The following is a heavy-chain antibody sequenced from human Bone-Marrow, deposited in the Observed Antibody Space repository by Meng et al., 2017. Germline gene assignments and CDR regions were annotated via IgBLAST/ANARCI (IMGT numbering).Heavy chain of an antibody. Sequence: GESLKISCAASGFTFSSYWMSWVRQAPGKGLEWVANIKQDGSEKYYVDSVKGRFTISRDNAKNSLYLQMNSLRAEDTAVYYCARAGGSSFYYDSSGYRYYFDYWGQGTLVTVSS. CDR2: IKQDGSEK. V-gene: IGHV3-7*01. J-gene: IGHJ4*02. CDR3: ARAGGSSFYYDSSGYRYYFDY. D-gene: IGHD3-22*01. CDR1: GFTFSSYW.